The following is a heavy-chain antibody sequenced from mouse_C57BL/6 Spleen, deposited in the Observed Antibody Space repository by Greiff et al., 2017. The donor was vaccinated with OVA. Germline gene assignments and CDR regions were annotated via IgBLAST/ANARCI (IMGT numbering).Heavy chain of an antibody. CDR2: IRSKSNNYAT. CDR3: VRATVRLGWYFDV. D-gene: IGHD1-1*01. Sequence: DVQLVESGGGLVQPKGSLKLSCAASGFSFNTYAMNWVRQAPGKGLEWVARIRSKSNNYATYYADSVKDRFTISRDDSESMLYLQMNNLKTEDTAMYYCVRATVRLGWYFDVWGTGTTVTVSS. CDR1: GFSFNTYA. V-gene: IGHV10-1*01. J-gene: IGHJ1*03.